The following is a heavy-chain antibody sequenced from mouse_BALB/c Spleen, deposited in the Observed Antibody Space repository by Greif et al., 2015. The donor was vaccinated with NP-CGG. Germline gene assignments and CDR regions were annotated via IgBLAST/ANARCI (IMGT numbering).Heavy chain of an antibody. V-gene: IGHV1-7*01. J-gene: IGHJ3*01. CDR3: ARGGWAYSY. CDR1: GYTFTSDW. Sequence: HVQLQQSGAELAKPGASVKMSCKASGYTFTSDWMHWVKQRPGQGLEWIGYINPSTGYTEYNQKFKDTATLTADKSSSTAYRPLSGLTSDDSAVYYSARGGWAYSYGGQGTLGTVSA. CDR2: INPSTGYT. D-gene: IGHD1-1*02.